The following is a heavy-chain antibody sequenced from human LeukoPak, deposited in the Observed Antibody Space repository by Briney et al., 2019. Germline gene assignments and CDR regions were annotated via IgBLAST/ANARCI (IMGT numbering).Heavy chain of an antibody. CDR3: ARGPRPFDY. CDR2: IKKQTDGGTT. J-gene: IGHJ4*02. Sequence: GGSLRLSCAVSGFTFSNAWMSWVRQAPGKGLEWVGRIKKQTDGGTTDYAAPVKGRFTISRDDSENTLYLQMNSLETEDTAVYYCARGPRPFDYWGQGTLVTVSS. V-gene: IGHV3-15*01. CDR1: GFTFSNAW.